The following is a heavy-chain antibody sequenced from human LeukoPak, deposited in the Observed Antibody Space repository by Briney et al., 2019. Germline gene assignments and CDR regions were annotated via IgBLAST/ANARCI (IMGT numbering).Heavy chain of an antibody. CDR3: AKHWSDEVIGFFDN. Sequence: GGSLRLSCAASGFTFSSYSMNWVRQAPGKGLEWVSSISRGGHSIYYTDSVKGRFTISRDNARNSLYLQMNSLRAEDTAIYYCAKHWSDEVIGFFDNWGQGTLVTVSS. D-gene: IGHD3-3*01. J-gene: IGHJ4*02. V-gene: IGHV3-21*04. CDR1: GFTFSSYS. CDR2: ISRGGHSI.